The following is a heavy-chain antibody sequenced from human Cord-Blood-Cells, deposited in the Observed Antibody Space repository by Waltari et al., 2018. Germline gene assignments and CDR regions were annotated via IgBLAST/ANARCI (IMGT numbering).Heavy chain of an antibody. V-gene: IGHV5-51*01. Sequence: AEVKKPGESLKISCKGSGYSFTSYWIGWVRQMPGKGLEWMGIIYPGDSDTRYSPSFQGQVTIPADKSISTAYLQWSSLKASDTAMYYCARLQYDFWSGYSLDYWGQGTLVTVSS. D-gene: IGHD3-3*01. J-gene: IGHJ4*02. CDR1: GYSFTSYW. CDR2: IYPGDSDT. CDR3: ARLQYDFWSGYSLDY.